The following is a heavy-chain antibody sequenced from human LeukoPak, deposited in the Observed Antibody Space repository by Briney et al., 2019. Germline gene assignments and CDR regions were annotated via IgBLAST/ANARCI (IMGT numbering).Heavy chain of an antibody. CDR3: AREEAFQLEASLDQ. V-gene: IGHV3-33*01. J-gene: IGHJ4*02. Sequence: GGSLRLSCAASGFTFGDFGMHWVRQAPGKGLEWVAVIWKDGSNEFYADSVKGRFTISRDNSKNTLSLQMNSLRGEDTAVYYCAREEAFQLEASLDQWGQGTLVTVSS. D-gene: IGHD3-3*01. CDR1: GFTFGDFG. CDR2: IWKDGSNE.